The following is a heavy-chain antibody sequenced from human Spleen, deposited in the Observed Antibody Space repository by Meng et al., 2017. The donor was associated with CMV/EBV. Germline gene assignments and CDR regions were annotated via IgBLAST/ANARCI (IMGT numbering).Heavy chain of an antibody. Sequence: GGSLRLSCAASGFTFSSYWMSWVRQAPGKGLEWVANIKQDGSEKYYVDSVKGRFTISRDNSKNTLYLQMNSLRAEDTAVYYCTFPRLGVVYWGQGTLVTVSS. J-gene: IGHJ4*02. V-gene: IGHV3-7*03. CDR1: GFTFSSYW. CDR3: TFPRLGVVY. D-gene: IGHD3-3*01. CDR2: IKQDGSEK.